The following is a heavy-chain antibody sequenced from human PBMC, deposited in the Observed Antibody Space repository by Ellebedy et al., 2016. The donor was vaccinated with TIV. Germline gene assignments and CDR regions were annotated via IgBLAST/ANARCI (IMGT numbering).Heavy chain of an antibody. CDR1: GASISSSY. J-gene: IGHJ4*02. CDR2: ISNTGRT. D-gene: IGHD3-10*01. V-gene: IGHV4-59*01. Sequence: MPSETLSLTCTVSGASISSSYWSRIRQTPGKDLEWIGYISNTGRTNYNPSLQSRVTISVDTSRNQFSLTFRSLTAAATAVYYCAGDRRGSYDFWGQGTLLAVSS. CDR3: AGDRRGSYDF.